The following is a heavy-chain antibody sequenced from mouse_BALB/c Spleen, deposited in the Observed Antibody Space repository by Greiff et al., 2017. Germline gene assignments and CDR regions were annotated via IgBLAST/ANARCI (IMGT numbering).Heavy chain of an antibody. Sequence: EVKLVESGGGLVQPGGSLKLSCAASGFTFSSYGMSWVRQTPDKRLELVATINSNGGSTYYPDSVKGRFTISRDNAKNTLYLQMSSLKSEDTAMYYCARVPITTVVATRYFDVWGAGTTVTVSS. CDR2: INSNGGST. D-gene: IGHD1-1*01. CDR3: ARVPITTVVATRYFDV. CDR1: GFTFSSYG. V-gene: IGHV5-6-3*01. J-gene: IGHJ1*01.